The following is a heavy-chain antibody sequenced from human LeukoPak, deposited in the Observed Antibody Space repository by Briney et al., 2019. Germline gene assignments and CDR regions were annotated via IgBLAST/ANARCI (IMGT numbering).Heavy chain of an antibody. Sequence: PGGSLRLSCAASGFTFSSYSMNWVRQAPGKGLEWVSPISSSSSYIYYADSVKGRFTISRDNAKNSLYLQMNSLRAEDTAVYYCASGVDTAMVYLDYWGQGTLVTVSS. D-gene: IGHD5-18*01. J-gene: IGHJ4*02. CDR2: ISSSSSYI. CDR3: ASGVDTAMVYLDY. CDR1: GFTFSSYS. V-gene: IGHV3-21*01.